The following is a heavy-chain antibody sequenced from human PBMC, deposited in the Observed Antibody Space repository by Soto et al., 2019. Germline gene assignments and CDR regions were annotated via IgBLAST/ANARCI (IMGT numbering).Heavy chain of an antibody. Sequence: ASVKVSCKASGYTFTNYAMHWVRQAPGQRLEWMGWINGGNGYTEVSQKFQGRVTITRDTSANTAYMELSSLRSEDTAVYYCARVVYYGSGNYDYWGQGTLVTVSX. J-gene: IGHJ4*02. CDR3: ARVVYYGSGNYDY. CDR1: GYTFTNYA. V-gene: IGHV1-3*01. CDR2: INGGNGYT. D-gene: IGHD3-10*01.